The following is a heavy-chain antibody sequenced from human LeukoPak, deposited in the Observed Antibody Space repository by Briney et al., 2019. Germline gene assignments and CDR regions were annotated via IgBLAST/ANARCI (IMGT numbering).Heavy chain of an antibody. CDR2: ISAYNGNT. V-gene: IGHV1-18*01. J-gene: IGHJ6*03. D-gene: IGHD1-7*01. CDR3: ARGELELRGYYYFYYMDV. CDR1: GYTFTSYG. Sequence: ASVKVSCKASGYTFTSYGISWVRQAPGQGLEWMGWISAYNGNTNYAQKLQGRVTMTTDTSTSTAYMELRSLRSDDTALYYCARGELELRGYYYFYYMDVWGKGTTVTVSS.